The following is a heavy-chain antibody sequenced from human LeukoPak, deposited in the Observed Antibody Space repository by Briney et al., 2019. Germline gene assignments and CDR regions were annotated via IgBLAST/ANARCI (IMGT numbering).Heavy chain of an antibody. J-gene: IGHJ4*02. CDR1: GFTVSSSY. Sequence: GGSLRLSCAASGFTVSSSYMSWVRQAPGKGLEWVSVTYSGGTTYYADSVKGRFTISRHNSKNTLSLQMNSLRVEDTAVYYCASTNYDFWSGYECWGQGTLVTVSS. D-gene: IGHD3-3*01. CDR3: ASTNYDFWSGYEC. V-gene: IGHV3-53*04. CDR2: TYSGGTT.